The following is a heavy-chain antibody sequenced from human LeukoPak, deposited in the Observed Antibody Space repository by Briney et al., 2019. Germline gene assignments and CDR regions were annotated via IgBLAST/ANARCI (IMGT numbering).Heavy chain of an antibody. D-gene: IGHD2-2*01. CDR1: GFPFSSYA. V-gene: IGHV3-23*01. Sequence: PGGSLRLSCAASGFPFSSYAMSWVRQAPGKGREWVSAISGSGGSTYYADSVKGRFTISRDNSKNTLYLQMNSLRAEDTAVYYCAKERYIVVVPAAMVDYWGQGTLVTVSS. J-gene: IGHJ4*02. CDR2: ISGSGGST. CDR3: AKERYIVVVPAAMVDY.